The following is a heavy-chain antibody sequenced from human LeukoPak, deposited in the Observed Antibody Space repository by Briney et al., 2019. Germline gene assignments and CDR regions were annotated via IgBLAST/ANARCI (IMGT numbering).Heavy chain of an antibody. D-gene: IGHD3-3*01. V-gene: IGHV3-74*01. Sequence: GGSLRLSCAASGFTFSSYWMHWVRQAPGKGLVWVSRINSDGSSTSYADSVKGRFTISRDSAKNTLYLQMNSLRAEDTAVYYCARDPLYYDFWSGYPDYWGQGTLVTVSS. CDR3: ARDPLYYDFWSGYPDY. CDR1: GFTFSSYW. CDR2: INSDGSST. J-gene: IGHJ4*02.